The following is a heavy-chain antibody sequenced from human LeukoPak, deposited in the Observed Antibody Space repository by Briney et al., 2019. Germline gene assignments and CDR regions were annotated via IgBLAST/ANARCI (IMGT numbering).Heavy chain of an antibody. J-gene: IGHJ4*02. CDR2: MNPNSGNT. CDR3: AGGWCSGGSCYGDFDY. V-gene: IGHV1-8*01. D-gene: IGHD2-15*01. CDR1: GYTFTSYD. Sequence: ASVKVSCKASGYTFTSYDINWVRQATGQGLEWMGWMNPNSGNTGYAQNSQGRVTMTRNTSISTAYMELSSLRSEDTAVYYCAGGWCSGGSCYGDFDYWGQGTLVTVSS.